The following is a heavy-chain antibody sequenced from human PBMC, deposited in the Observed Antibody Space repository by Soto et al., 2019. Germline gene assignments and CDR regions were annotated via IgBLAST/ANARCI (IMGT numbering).Heavy chain of an antibody. CDR3: ARDGVGARYAAMGPMGV. J-gene: IGHJ6*02. Sequence: PGGSLRLSCAAAGFTFSSYGMHWVRQAPGKVLEWVAGIWYDGSNKYYADSVKGRFTISRDNSKNTLYLQMNSLRAEDTAVYYCARDGVGARYAAMGPMGVWGQGTTVNVSS. V-gene: IGHV3-33*01. CDR1: GFTFSSYG. CDR2: IWYDGSNK. D-gene: IGHD5-18*01.